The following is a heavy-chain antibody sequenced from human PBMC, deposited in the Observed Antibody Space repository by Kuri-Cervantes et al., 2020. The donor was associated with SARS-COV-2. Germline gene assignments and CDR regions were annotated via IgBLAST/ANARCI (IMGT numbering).Heavy chain of an antibody. CDR1: GFTFSSYS. D-gene: IGHD6-13*01. V-gene: IGHV3-21*01. CDR3: ARYSSSWSYY. CDR2: ISSSSSYI. J-gene: IGHJ4*02. Sequence: ESLKISCAASGFTFSSYSMNWVRQAPGKGLEWVSSISSSSSYIYYADSVKGRFTISRDNAKNSLYLQMNSLRAEDTAVYYCARYSSSWSYYWGQGTLVTVSS.